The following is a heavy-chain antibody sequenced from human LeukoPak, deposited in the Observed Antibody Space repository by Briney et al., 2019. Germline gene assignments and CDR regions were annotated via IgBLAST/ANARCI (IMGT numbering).Heavy chain of an antibody. CDR2: IKQDGSEK. J-gene: IGHJ4*02. Sequence: GGSLRLSCVASGFTFSSRDWMTWVRPAPGKGLEWVANIKQDGSEKNYVDSVKGRFTISRDNAKNSVDLQMNSLRVEDTAVYYCARKGYFSDQPLDYWGQGTLVTVSS. CDR3: ARKGYFSDQPLDY. V-gene: IGHV3-7*01. CDR1: GFTFSSRDW. D-gene: IGHD2-15*01.